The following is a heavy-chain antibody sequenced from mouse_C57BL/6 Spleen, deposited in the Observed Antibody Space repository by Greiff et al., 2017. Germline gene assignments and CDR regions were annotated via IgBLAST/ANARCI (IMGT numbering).Heavy chain of an antibody. CDR2: IDPNRGGT. Sequence: QVQLQQPGAELVKPGASVKLSCKASGYTFTSYWMHWVKQRPGRGLEWIGRIDPNRGGTKYNEKFKSKATLTVDKPSSTAYMQLSSLTSEDSAVYDCARWTQATGVDYWGQGTTLTVSS. CDR3: ARWTQATGVDY. J-gene: IGHJ2*01. D-gene: IGHD3-2*02. V-gene: IGHV1-72*01. CDR1: GYTFTSYW.